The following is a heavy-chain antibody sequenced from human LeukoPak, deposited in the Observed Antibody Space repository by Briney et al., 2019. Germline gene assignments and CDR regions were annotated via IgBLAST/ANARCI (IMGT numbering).Heavy chain of an antibody. CDR1: GYSISSGNY. V-gene: IGHV4-38-2*02. J-gene: IGHJ3*02. CDR2: IYHSGST. D-gene: IGHD6-19*01. CDR3: ASATYSSGWYGLNAFDI. Sequence: SETLSLTCTVSGYSISSGNYWDWIRQPPGKGLEWIGSIYHSGSTYYNPSLKSRVTISVDTSKNQFSLKLSSVTAADTAVYYCASATYSSGWYGLNAFDIWGQGAMVTVSS.